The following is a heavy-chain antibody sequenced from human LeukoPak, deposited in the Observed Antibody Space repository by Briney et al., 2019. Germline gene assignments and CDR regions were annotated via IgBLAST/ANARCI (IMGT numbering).Heavy chain of an antibody. Sequence: PTASVPVSCKASGYTFTGYYIHWVRQAPGQGLECMGWINPNTGGTNYAQKFQGRVTMTRDTSINTAYLELSRLASDDTAVYYCARGGFNPYCGSTSCYGWGAFDIWGQARKLTVSS. CDR2: INPNTGGT. CDR3: ARGGFNPYCGSTSCYGWGAFDI. V-gene: IGHV1-2*02. D-gene: IGHD2-2*01. CDR1: GYTFTGYY. J-gene: IGHJ3*02.